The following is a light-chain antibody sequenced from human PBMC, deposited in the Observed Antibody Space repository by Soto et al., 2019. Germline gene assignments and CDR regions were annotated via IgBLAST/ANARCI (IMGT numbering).Light chain of an antibody. CDR2: KAS. J-gene: IGKJ2*02. CDR1: QSISSW. V-gene: IGKV1-5*03. CDR3: QQYNSWWT. Sequence: DIQMTQSPSTLSASVGDRVTITCRASQSISSWLAWYQQKPGKAPTLVIYKASSLESGAPSRFGGSRSGTEFVLTTRCLQADDFAAYYCQQYNSWWTFGQGTKLEIK.